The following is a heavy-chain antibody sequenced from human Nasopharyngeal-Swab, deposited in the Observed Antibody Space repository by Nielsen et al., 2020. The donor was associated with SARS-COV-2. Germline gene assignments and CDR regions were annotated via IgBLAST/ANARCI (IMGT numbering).Heavy chain of an antibody. D-gene: IGHD3-22*01. V-gene: IGHV3-21*01. CDR3: ARGDDSSGFSITLDY. CDR1: GFTFSSYS. J-gene: IGHJ4*02. CDR2: ISSSGSSI. Sequence: GESLKISCAASGFTFSSYSMNWVRQAPGRGLEWVSSISSSGSSIYYADSVKGRFTISRDNAKNSLYLQMTSLRGEDTAVYYCARGDDSSGFSITLDYWGQGNLVTVSS.